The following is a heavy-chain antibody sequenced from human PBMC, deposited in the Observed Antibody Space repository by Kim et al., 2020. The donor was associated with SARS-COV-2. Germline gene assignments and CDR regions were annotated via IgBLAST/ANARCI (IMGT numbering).Heavy chain of an antibody. D-gene: IGHD6-13*01. J-gene: IGHJ3*02. CDR3: ARHGGAAGTLGGAFDI. V-gene: IGHV5-51*01. Sequence: SFQGQVTISADKSISTAYLQWSSLKASDTAMYYCARHGGAAGTLGGAFDIWGQGTMVTVSS.